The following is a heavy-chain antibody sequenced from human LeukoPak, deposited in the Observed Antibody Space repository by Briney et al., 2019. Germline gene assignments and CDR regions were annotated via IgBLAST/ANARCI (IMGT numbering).Heavy chain of an antibody. CDR1: GFTFSSYA. CDR3: AKAQTGTIFGVVTGGNFDY. V-gene: IGHV3-23*01. CDR2: ISGSGGST. Sequence: PGGSLRLSCAASGFTFSSYAMSWVRQAPGKGLEWVSAISGSGGSTYYADSVKGRFTISRDNSKNTLYLQMNSLRAEDTAVYYCAKAQTGTIFGVVTGGNFDYWGQGTLVTVSS. J-gene: IGHJ4*02. D-gene: IGHD3-3*01.